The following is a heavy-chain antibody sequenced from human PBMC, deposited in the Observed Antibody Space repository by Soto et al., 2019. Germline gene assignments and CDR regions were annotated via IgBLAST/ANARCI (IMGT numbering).Heavy chain of an antibody. CDR1: GGYISSGGYY. CDR3: ARPHSSSSWPYYIDS. D-gene: IGHD6-13*01. Sequence: PLETLSLTCTVSGGYISSGGYYWSWIRQHPGKGLEWIGYIYYSGSTYYNPSLKSRVTISVDTSKNQFSLKLSSVTAADTAVYYCARPHSSSSWPYYIDSWGQGTLVTVSS. CDR2: IYYSGST. V-gene: IGHV4-31*03. J-gene: IGHJ4*02.